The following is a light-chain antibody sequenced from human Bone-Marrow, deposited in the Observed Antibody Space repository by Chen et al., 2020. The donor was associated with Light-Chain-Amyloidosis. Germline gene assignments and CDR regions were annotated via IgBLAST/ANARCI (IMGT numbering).Light chain of an antibody. CDR1: SSNIGINH. CDR3: AAWDGSLSGYV. J-gene: IGLJ1*01. V-gene: IGLV1-47*01. Sequence: QSVPPPPPSSSGTAGPSVSICCFGASSNIGINHVYWYQHFPGAAPNLLTHRNNQRPSGVPDRCSASKSGTSAFLAISGLRSEYEADYYCAAWDGSLSGYVFGTGTKVIVL. CDR2: RNN.